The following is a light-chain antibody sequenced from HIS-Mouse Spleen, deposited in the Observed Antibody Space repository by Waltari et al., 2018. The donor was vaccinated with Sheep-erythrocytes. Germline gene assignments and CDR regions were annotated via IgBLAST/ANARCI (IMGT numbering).Light chain of an antibody. V-gene: IGLV2-23*01. Sequence: GQSITISCTGTSSDVGSYNLVSWYQQHQGKAPKLMIYEGSKRPSGVSNRFSGSKSGNTASLTISGLQAEDEADYYCCSYAGSSTPWVFGGGTKLTVL. CDR2: EGS. CDR1: SSDVGSYNL. J-gene: IGLJ3*02. CDR3: CSYAGSSTPWV.